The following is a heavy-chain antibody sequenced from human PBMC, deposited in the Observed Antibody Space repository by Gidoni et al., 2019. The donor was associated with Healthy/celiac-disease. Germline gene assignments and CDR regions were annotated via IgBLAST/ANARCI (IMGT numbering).Heavy chain of an antibody. Sequence: QVQLVQSGAEVKKPGASVKVSCKASGYTFTGYYMHWVRQAPGQGLEWMGWINPNSGGTNYAQKFQGWVTMTRDTSISTAYMELSRLRSDDTAVYYCARGGKKGDLIAVAANFDYWGQGTLVTVSS. V-gene: IGHV1-2*04. J-gene: IGHJ4*02. D-gene: IGHD6-19*01. CDR1: GYTFTGYY. CDR2: INPNSGGT. CDR3: ARGGKKGDLIAVAANFDY.